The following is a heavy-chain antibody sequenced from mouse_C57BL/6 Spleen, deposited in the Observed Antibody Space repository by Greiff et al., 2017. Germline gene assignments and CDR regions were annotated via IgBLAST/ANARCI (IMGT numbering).Heavy chain of an antibody. V-gene: IGHV1-82*01. J-gene: IGHJ1*03. CDR2: IYPGDGDT. D-gene: IGHD1-1*01. CDR1: GYAFSSSW. CDR3: AIYGSSYPWYFDV. Sequence: QVQLKQSGPELVKPGASVKISCKASGYAFSSSWMNWVKQRPGKGLEWIGRIYPGDGDTNYNGKFKGKATLTADKSSSTAYMQLSSLTSEDSAVYFCAIYGSSYPWYFDVWGTGTTVTVSS.